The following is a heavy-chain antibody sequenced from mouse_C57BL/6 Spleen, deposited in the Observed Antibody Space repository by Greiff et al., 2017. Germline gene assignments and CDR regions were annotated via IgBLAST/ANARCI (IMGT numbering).Heavy chain of an antibody. CDR1: GYTFTDYY. CDR2: INPYNGCT. J-gene: IGHJ4*01. V-gene: IGHV1-19*01. Sequence: VQLQQSGPVLVKPGASVKMSCKASGYTFTDYYMNWVKQSHGKSLEWIGVINPYNGCTSYNQKFKGKATLTVDKSSSTAYMELNSLTSEDSAVYSCARDYYGSRESAMDYWGQGASGTVSS. CDR3: ARDYYGSRESAMDY. D-gene: IGHD1-1*01.